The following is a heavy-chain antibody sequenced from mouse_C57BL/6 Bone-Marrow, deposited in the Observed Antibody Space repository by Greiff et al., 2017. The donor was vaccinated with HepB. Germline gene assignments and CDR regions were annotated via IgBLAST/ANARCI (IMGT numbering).Heavy chain of an antibody. CDR3: ASFTTVVAYWYFDV. V-gene: IGHV5-4*01. D-gene: IGHD1-1*01. CDR1: GFTFSSYA. Sequence: VQLKESGGGLVKPGGSLKLSCAASGFTFSSYAMSWVRQTPEKRLEWVATISDGGSYTYYPDNVKGRFTISRDNAKNNLYLQMSHLKSEDTAMYYCASFTTVVAYWYFDVWGTGTTVTVSS. CDR2: ISDGGSYT. J-gene: IGHJ1*03.